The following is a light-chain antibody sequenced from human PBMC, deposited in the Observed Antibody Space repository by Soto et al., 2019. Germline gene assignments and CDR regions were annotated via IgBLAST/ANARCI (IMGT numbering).Light chain of an antibody. CDR2: EVS. CDR1: SSDIGGYKY. Sequence: QSAVTQPASVSGSPGQSITISCTGSSSDIGGYKYVSWYQQHPGKAPKLIIYEVSSRPSGVSNRFSGSKSGNTASLTISGLQADDEADYHCGSFTGGITPYVFGTGTKLTVL. CDR3: GSFTGGITPYV. V-gene: IGLV2-14*01. J-gene: IGLJ1*01.